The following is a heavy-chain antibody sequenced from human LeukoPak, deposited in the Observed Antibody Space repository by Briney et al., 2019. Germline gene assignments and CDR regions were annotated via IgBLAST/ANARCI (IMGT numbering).Heavy chain of an antibody. CDR1: GGSISSGGYS. CDR2: IYHSGST. CDR3: ARGDLGSI. V-gene: IGHV4-30-2*01. J-gene: IGHJ3*02. D-gene: IGHD2-15*01. Sequence: SETLSLTCAVSGGSISSGGYSWSWLRQPPGKGLEWIGYIYHSGSTNYNPSLKSRVTISVDTSKNQFSLKLSSVTAADTAVYYCARGDLGSIWGQGTMVTVSS.